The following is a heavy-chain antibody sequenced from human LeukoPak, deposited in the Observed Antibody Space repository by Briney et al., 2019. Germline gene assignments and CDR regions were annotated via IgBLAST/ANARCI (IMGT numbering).Heavy chain of an antibody. J-gene: IGHJ4*02. CDR2: INHSGST. V-gene: IGHV4-39*07. CDR1: GGSISSSSYY. Sequence: SETLSLTCTVSGGSISSSSYYWGWIRQPPGKGLEWIGEINHSGSTNYNPSLKSRVTISVDTSKNQFSLKLSSVTAADTAVYYCARWDYDFWSGYYYFDYWGQGTLVTVSS. CDR3: ARWDYDFWSGYYYFDY. D-gene: IGHD3-3*01.